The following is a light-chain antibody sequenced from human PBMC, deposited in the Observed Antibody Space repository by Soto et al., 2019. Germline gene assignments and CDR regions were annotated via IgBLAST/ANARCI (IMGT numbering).Light chain of an antibody. CDR1: PSVLYSSNNKDY. CDR3: QQYYTTPRT. CDR2: WAS. V-gene: IGKV4-1*01. J-gene: IGKJ3*01. Sequence: DIVMTQSPDSLAVSLGERATINCKSSPSVLYSSNNKDYLSWYQQKPGQPPKLLIYWASTRESGVPDRFSGSGSGTDFTLTISSLQAADVAVYYCQQYYTTPRTFGPGTKVDIK.